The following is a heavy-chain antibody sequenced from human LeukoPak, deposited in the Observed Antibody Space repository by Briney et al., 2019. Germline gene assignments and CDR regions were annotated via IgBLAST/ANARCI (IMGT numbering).Heavy chain of an antibody. CDR3: ARARSPTYYDFWSGYYPYYFDY. CDR2: IIPIFGTA. CDR1: GNTFIGYW. Sequence: SVKASCKASGNTFIGYWIHWVRQAPGQGLEWMGGIIPIFGTANYAQKFQGRVTITADESTSTAYMELSSLRSEDTAVYYCARARSPTYYDFWSGYYPYYFDYWGQGTLVTVSS. J-gene: IGHJ4*02. V-gene: IGHV1-69*13. D-gene: IGHD3-3*01.